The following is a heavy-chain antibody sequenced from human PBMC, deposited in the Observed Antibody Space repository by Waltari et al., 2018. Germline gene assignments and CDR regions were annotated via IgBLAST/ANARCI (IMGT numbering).Heavy chain of an antibody. CDR3: ARDGSRRSSSWYNY. V-gene: IGHV1-8*01. CDR1: GYTFTSSY. D-gene: IGHD6-13*01. Sequence: QVQLVQSGAEVKKPGASVKVSCKASGYTFTSSYINWVLQATGQGLEWMGWMNPNSGNTGYAQKFQGRVTMTRNTSISTAYMELSSLRSEDTAVYYCARDGSRRSSSWYNYWGQGTLVTVSS. CDR2: MNPNSGNT. J-gene: IGHJ4*02.